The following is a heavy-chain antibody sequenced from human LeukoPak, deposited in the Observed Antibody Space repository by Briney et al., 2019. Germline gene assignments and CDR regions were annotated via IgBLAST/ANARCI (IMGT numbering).Heavy chain of an antibody. V-gene: IGHV3-23*01. CDR1: GFTFATYA. Sequence: GGSLRLSCAASGFTFATYAMSWVRQPPGKGLEWVSSISGSADITYYADSVKGRFTISRDNSKNTLYLQVNSLRAEDTAVYYCAKCMEPAARGSFDYWGQGTLVTVSS. J-gene: IGHJ4*02. CDR3: AKCMEPAARGSFDY. D-gene: IGHD2-2*01. CDR2: ISGSADIT.